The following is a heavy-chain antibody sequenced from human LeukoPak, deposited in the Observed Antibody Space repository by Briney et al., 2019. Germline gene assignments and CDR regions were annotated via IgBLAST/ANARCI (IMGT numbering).Heavy chain of an antibody. CDR2: TYYSGST. J-gene: IGHJ3*02. D-gene: IGHD3-22*01. Sequence: SETLSLTCTVSGGSISSHYWSWIRQPPGKGLEWIGYTYYSGSTNYNPSLSSRVTISVDTSKNQFSLKLSSVTAADTAVYYCARCYCDSNGYYDDVFDIWGQGTMVTVSS. V-gene: IGHV4-59*11. CDR3: ARCYCDSNGYYDDVFDI. CDR1: GGSISSHY.